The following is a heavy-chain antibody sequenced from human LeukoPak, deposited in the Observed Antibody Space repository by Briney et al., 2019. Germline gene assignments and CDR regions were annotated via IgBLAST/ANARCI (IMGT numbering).Heavy chain of an antibody. Sequence: SETLSLTCAVSGYSITSGYYWGWIRQPPGKGLEWIGTIYHSGSTYYNPSLRSRVIVSVDTSKNQLSLKLSSVTAADTAVYYCVRSPYYYYHMDVWGKGTSVTVSS. J-gene: IGHJ6*03. CDR3: VRSPYYYYHMDV. CDR1: GYSITSGYY. V-gene: IGHV4-38-2*01. CDR2: IYHSGST.